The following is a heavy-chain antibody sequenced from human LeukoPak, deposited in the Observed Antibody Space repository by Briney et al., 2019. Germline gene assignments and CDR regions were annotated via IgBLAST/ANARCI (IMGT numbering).Heavy chain of an antibody. D-gene: IGHD6-19*01. V-gene: IGHV1-8*01. CDR3: ARGGQWLRYFDY. CDR2: MNPKSGNT. Sequence: ASVKVSCKASGYTFTSYDINWVRQATGQGLEWMGWMNPKSGNTGYAQKFQGRVTMTRNTSISTAYMELSSMRSEDTAVYYCARGGQWLRYFDYWGQGTLVTVSS. CDR1: GYTFTSYD. J-gene: IGHJ4*02.